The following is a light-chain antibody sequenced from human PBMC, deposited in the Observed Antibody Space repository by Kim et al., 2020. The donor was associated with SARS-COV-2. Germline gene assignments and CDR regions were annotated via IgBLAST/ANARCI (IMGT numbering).Light chain of an antibody. CDR1: NSNIGSAF. CDR3: AAWNDSRYWV. V-gene: IGLV1-47*01. J-gene: IGLJ3*02. Sequence: QSVLTQPPSVSGTPGQKVTISCSGSNSNIGSAFVFWYQHLPGTAPKLLIYTNARRPSGVPERFSGSKSGTSASLAISGLRSEDEGDYYCAAWNDSRYWVFGGGTQLTVL. CDR2: TNA.